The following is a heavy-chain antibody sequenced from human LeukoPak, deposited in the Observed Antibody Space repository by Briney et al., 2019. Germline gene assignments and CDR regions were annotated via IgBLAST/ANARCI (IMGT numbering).Heavy chain of an antibody. V-gene: IGHV4-59*01. CDR1: GGSISSYY. D-gene: IGHD3-22*01. CDR3: ARDRDSIEAFDI. Sequence: SETLSLTCTVSGGSISSYYWSWIRQPPGKGLEWIGYIYYSGSTNYNPSLKSRVTISVDTSKNQFSLKLSSVTAADTAVYYCARDRDSIEAFDIWGQGTMVTVSS. J-gene: IGHJ3*02. CDR2: IYYSGST.